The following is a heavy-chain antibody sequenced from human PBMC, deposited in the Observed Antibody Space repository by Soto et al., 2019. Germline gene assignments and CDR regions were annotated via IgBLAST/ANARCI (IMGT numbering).Heavy chain of an antibody. Sequence: GGSLRLSCTASGFTLGDYAMSWFRQAPGKGLEWVSYISSSSSVIDYADSVKGRFTVSRDNARNSLYLQMNSLRAEDTAVYYCARDLSWGSNWYYYMDVWGKGTTVTVSS. J-gene: IGHJ6*03. CDR3: ARDLSWGSNWYYYMDV. D-gene: IGHD7-27*01. CDR1: GFTLGDYA. CDR2: ISSSSSVI. V-gene: IGHV3-48*01.